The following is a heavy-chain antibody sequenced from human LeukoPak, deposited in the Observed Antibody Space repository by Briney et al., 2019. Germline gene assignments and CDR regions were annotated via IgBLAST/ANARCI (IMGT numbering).Heavy chain of an antibody. CDR3: ARGSYSGFDY. J-gene: IGHJ4*02. CDR2: IYYSGST. Sequence: PSEALSLTCTVSGGSVSSGSYYWSWIRQPPGKGLEWIGYIYYSGSTNYNPSLKSRVTISVDTSKNQFSLKLGSVTAADTAVYYCARGSYSGFDYWGQGTLVTVSS. D-gene: IGHD1-26*01. CDR1: GGSVSSGSYY. V-gene: IGHV4-61*01.